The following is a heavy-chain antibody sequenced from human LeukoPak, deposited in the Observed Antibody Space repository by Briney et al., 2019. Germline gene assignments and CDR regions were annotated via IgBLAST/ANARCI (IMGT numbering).Heavy chain of an antibody. Sequence: GGSLRLSCVASGFTFSTYWMHWVRQAPGKGLEWVAVMWYDGSNKYYADSVKGRFTISRDNSKNTLYLQMHSLRAEDTAVYYCARDEVTTPRDWGQGTLVTVSS. CDR2: MWYDGSNK. D-gene: IGHD4-17*01. V-gene: IGHV3-33*08. CDR1: GFTFSTYW. J-gene: IGHJ4*02. CDR3: ARDEVTTPRD.